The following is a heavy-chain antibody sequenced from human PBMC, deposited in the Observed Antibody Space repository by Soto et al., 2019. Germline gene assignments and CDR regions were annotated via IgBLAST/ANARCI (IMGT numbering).Heavy chain of an antibody. CDR1: GGSISSYY. V-gene: IGHV4-59*01. D-gene: IGHD4-17*01. J-gene: IGHJ4*02. Sequence: PSETLSLTCTVSGGSISSYYWSWIRQPPGKGLEWIGYIYYSGSTNYNPSLKSRVTISVDTSKNQFSLKLSPVTAADTAVYYWARYNDYCEKLDYWGQGTLVTVSS. CDR3: ARYNDYCEKLDY. CDR2: IYYSGST.